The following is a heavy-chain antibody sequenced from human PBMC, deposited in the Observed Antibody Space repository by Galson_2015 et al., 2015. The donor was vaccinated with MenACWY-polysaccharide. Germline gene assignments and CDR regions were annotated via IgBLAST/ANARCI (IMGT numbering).Heavy chain of an antibody. CDR3: AKDRHSSATDEDY. Sequence: SLRLSCAASGFTVSNNYMSWVRQAPGKGLEGVSVIYSGGRANYADSVKGRFTISRDNSKNTLYLQMNSLRAEDTAVYYCAKDRHSSATDEDYWGQGTLVTVSS. J-gene: IGHJ4*02. CDR1: GFTVSNNY. CDR2: IYSGGRA. D-gene: IGHD3-22*01. V-gene: IGHV3-66*02.